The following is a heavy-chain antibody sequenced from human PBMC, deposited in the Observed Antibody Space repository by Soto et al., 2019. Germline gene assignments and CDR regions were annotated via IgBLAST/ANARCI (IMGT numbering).Heavy chain of an antibody. Sequence: GGSLRLSCAASGFTFSSYAISWVRQAPGKGLEWVSAISGSGGSTYYADSVKGRFTISRDNSKNTLYLQMSSLRVEDTAVYYCAKDIWFGELLYPGGYHYYGMDVWGQGTTVTVSS. D-gene: IGHD3-10*01. CDR1: GFTFSSYA. CDR3: AKDIWFGELLYPGGYHYYGMDV. CDR2: ISGSGGST. V-gene: IGHV3-23*01. J-gene: IGHJ6*02.